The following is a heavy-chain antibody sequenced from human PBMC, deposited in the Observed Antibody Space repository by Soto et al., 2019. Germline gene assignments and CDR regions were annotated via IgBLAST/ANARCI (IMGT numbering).Heavy chain of an antibody. V-gene: IGHV3-48*01. CDR2: ISSSSGTK. Sequence: GGSLRLSCAVSGFSFSDYGMNWVRQAPGKGLQWVSYISSSSGTKYYADSVKGRFTISRDNAKNSLYLQMNSLRVEDTAVYYCARDLRPNGMHIYYYYMDVWGKGTTVTVS. J-gene: IGHJ6*03. CDR3: ARDLRPNGMHIYYYYMDV. CDR1: GFSFSDYG.